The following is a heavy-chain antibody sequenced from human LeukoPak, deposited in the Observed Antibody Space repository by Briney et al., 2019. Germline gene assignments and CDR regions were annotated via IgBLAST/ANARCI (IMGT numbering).Heavy chain of an antibody. J-gene: IGHJ5*02. D-gene: IGHD3-10*01. CDR1: GDSVSSNSAA. CDR3: AREYTYGSGSYYKKFDP. Sequence: SQTLSLTCAISGDSVSSNSAAWNWIRQSPSRGLEWLGRTYYRSKWYNEYAVSVKSRITINPDTSKNQFSLQLNSVTPEDTAMYYCAREYTYGSGSYYKKFDPWGQGTLVTVSS. V-gene: IGHV6-1*01. CDR2: TYYRSKWYN.